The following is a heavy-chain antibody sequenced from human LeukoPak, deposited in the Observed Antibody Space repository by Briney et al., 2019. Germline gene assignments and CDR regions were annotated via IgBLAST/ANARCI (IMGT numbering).Heavy chain of an antibody. CDR3: ARDTTRVGATPDYYYYYMDV. CDR2: ISGSGGST. J-gene: IGHJ6*03. CDR1: GFTFSSYA. Sequence: GGSLRLSCAASGFTFSSYAMSWVRQTPGKGLEWVSAISGSGGSTYYADSVKGRFTISRDNAKNSLYLQMNSLRAEDTAVYYCARDTTRVGATPDYYYYYMDVWGKGTTVTVSS. D-gene: IGHD1-26*01. V-gene: IGHV3-23*01.